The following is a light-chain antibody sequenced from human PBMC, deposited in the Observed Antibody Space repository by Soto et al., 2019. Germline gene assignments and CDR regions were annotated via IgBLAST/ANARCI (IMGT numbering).Light chain of an antibody. V-gene: IGKV3-20*01. CDR2: GAS. Sequence: EIVLTQSPGTLSLSPGERATLSCRASQSVSNNYLAWYQQKPGQAPRLLIYGASSRATGFPDRFSGSGSGTDSTLTINRLEPEDFAVYYCQQYGSSPRMFGQGTKVEIK. CDR1: QSVSNNY. CDR3: QQYGSSPRM. J-gene: IGKJ1*01.